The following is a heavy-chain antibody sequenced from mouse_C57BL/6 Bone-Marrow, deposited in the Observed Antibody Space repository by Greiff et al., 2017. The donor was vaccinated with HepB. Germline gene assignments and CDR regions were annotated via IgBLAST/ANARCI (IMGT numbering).Heavy chain of an antibody. CDR3: ARAGGSTVVADY. CDR1: GYTFTSYG. V-gene: IGHV1-81*01. CDR2: IDPRSGNT. D-gene: IGHD1-1*01. J-gene: IGHJ2*01. Sequence: VQLQQSGAELARPGASLKLSCKASGYTFTSYGISWVKQRPGQGLEWIGEIDPRSGNTYYNEKFKGKATLTADKSSSTAYMELRSLTSEDSAVYFCARAGGSTVVADYWGRGTTLTVSS.